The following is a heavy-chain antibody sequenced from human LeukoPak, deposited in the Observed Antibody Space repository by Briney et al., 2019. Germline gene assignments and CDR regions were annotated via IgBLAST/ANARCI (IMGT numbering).Heavy chain of an antibody. CDR3: AREGAGSYGFRYIDV. D-gene: IGHD5-18*01. Sequence: PSETLSLTCTVSGGSMTNYYWTWIRQPPGEGLEWLAYIYYYGSTNYNPSLESRLTLTVDTPKNQFSLKLSSVTAADTAVYYCAREGAGSYGFRYIDVWGKGTTVTVS. V-gene: IGHV4-59*01. J-gene: IGHJ6*03. CDR2: IYYYGST. CDR1: GGSMTNYY.